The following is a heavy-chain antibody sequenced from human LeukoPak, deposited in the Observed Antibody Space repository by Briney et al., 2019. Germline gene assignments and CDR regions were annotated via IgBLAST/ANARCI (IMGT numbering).Heavy chain of an antibody. V-gene: IGHV3-23*01. J-gene: IGHJ4*02. D-gene: IGHD1-26*01. CDR1: GFTFSSYA. Sequence: GGSLRLSCAASGFTFSSYAMSWVGQAPGKGLERVAAISGSGGSTYYADSVKGRFTISRDNSKNTLYLQMNSLRAEDTAVYYCAKDLQPIDSGSYYFDYSGQGTLVTVSS. CDR2: ISGSGGST. CDR3: AKDLQPIDSGSYYFDY.